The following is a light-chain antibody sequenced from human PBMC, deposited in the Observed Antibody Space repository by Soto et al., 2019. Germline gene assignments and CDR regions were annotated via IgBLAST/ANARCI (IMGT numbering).Light chain of an antibody. J-gene: IGLJ1*01. V-gene: IGLV1-47*02. CDR1: TSNIGTFY. CDR2: IGD. CDR3: AAWDDNLNDYV. Sequence: QSALTQPPSTSSTPGQTVTISCSGSTSNIGTFYVYWYQHLPGTAPKLLIYIGDQRASGVSDRFSASKSGTSASLAISGLRSDDEDDYYCAAWDDNLNDYVFGSGTKLTVL.